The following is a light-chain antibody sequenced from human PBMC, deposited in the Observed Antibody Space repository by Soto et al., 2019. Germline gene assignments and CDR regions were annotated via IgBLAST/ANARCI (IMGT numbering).Light chain of an antibody. CDR1: NIGSKS. Sequence: SYELTQPPSVSVAPGKTARITCGGNNIGSKSVHWYQQKPGQAPVLVIYYDSDRPSGIPERFSGSNSGNTATLTISRVEAGDEADYYCQLWDSSSDHPVVFGGGTKVTVL. CDR2: YDS. J-gene: IGLJ2*01. V-gene: IGLV3-21*04. CDR3: QLWDSSSDHPVV.